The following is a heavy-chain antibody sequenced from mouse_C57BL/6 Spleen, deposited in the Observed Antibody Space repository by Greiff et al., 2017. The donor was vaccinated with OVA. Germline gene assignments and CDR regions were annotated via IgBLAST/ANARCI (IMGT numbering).Heavy chain of an antibody. J-gene: IGHJ4*01. CDR2: INPNYGTT. Sequence: EVKLMESGPELVKPGASVKISCKASGYSFTDYNMNWVKQSNGKSLEWIGVINPNYGTTSYNQKFKGKATLTVDQSSSTAYMQLNSLTSEDSAVYYCARYYYGSSLYAMDYWGQGTSVTVSS. CDR1: GYSFTDYN. V-gene: IGHV1-39*01. D-gene: IGHD1-1*01. CDR3: ARYYYGSSLYAMDY.